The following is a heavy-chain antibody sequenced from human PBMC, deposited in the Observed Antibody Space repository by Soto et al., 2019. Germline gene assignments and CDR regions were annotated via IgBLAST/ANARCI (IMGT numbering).Heavy chain of an antibody. CDR3: ARGDDSSGYFPY. V-gene: IGHV4-30-2*01. CDR2: IYHSGST. Sequence: QLQLQESGSGLVKPSQTLSLTCAVSGGSISSGGYSWSWIRQPPGKGLEWIGYIYHSGSTYYNPSLKSRVTISADRSKNQFSLTLSAVTAADTAVYDCARGDDSSGYFPYWGQGTLVTVSS. D-gene: IGHD3-22*01. J-gene: IGHJ4*02. CDR1: GGSISSGGYS.